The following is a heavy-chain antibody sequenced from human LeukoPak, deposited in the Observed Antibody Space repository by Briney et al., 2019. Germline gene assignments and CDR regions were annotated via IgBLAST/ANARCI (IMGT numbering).Heavy chain of an antibody. CDR2: IGIANDT. V-gene: IGHV3-13*01. Sequence: GGSLRLSCAASGFIFSRHWMHWVRQATGKGLEWVSAIGIANDTYYPGSVKGRFTISRESAKNALYLQMNSLRAGDTAVYYCARGALTNDALDIWGQGTMVTVSS. CDR3: ARGALTNDALDI. J-gene: IGHJ3*02. D-gene: IGHD3-3*01. CDR1: GFIFSRHW.